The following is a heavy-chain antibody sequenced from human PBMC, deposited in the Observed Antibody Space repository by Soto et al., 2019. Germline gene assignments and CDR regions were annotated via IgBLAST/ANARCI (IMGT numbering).Heavy chain of an antibody. D-gene: IGHD1-7*01. J-gene: IGHJ4*02. CDR3: AKDRVGGTFYTPLGF. V-gene: IGHV3-30*18. Sequence: GGSLRLSCQASGFNFDNYGMHWVRQAPGKGLEWVAVITYDGSNKYYADCVKGRFTISRDNSKNTLSLHLNTLKPEDTAVYHCAKDRVGGTFYTPLGFWGQGTLVTVS. CDR2: ITYDGSNK. CDR1: GFNFDNYG.